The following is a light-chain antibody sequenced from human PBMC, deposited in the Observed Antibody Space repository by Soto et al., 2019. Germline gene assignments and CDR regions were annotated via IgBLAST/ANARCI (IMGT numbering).Light chain of an antibody. CDR1: SSDVGDNY. CDR3: SAYAGSNTFV. J-gene: IGLJ1*01. V-gene: IGLV2-8*01. CDR2: EVT. Sequence: QAALAQPPSASGSPGQSVTISCTGTSSDVGDNYVSWYQQHLGKAPKLIIYEVTLRPSGVPDRFSGSKSGNTASLTVSGLQADDVADYYCSAYAGSNTFVFGTGTKRTVL.